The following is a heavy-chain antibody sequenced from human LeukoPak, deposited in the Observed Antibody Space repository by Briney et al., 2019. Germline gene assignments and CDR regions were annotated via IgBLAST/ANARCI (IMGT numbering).Heavy chain of an antibody. D-gene: IGHD2-2*01. CDR3: ARHVYCSSTSCYFTSRRYYYYYYMDV. CDR1: AGSINSSSYD. Sequence: SETLSRTCTVSAGSINSSSYDWGWLRQPPGKGLEWIGSIYYRGNTYYNPSLETRATVSVDTSKIQCSLKLSSVTAADTAVYYCARHVYCSSTSCYFTSRRYYYYYYMDVWGKGTTVTVSS. CDR2: IYYRGNT. V-gene: IGHV4-39*01. J-gene: IGHJ6*03.